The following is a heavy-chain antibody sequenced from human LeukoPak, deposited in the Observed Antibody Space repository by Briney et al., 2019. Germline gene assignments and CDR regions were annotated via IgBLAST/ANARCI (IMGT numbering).Heavy chain of an antibody. CDR1: GGSISSGGYY. J-gene: IGHJ5*02. CDR2: IYYSGST. CDR3: ARGRYYGSGSYGRLGWFDP. D-gene: IGHD3-10*01. V-gene: IGHV4-31*03. Sequence: TSQTLSLTCTVSGGSISSGGYYWSWIRQHPGKGLEWIGYIYYSGSTYYNPSLKSRVTISVDTSKNQFSLKLSSVTAADTAVYYCARGRYYGSGSYGRLGWFDPRGQGTLVTVSS.